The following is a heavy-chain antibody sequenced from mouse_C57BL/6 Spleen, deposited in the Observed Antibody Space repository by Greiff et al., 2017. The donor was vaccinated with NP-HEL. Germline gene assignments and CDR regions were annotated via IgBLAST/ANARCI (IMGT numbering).Heavy chain of an antibody. CDR3: ARSFNYYEYDRYCDV. D-gene: IGHD2-4*01. V-gene: IGHV1-53*01. Sequence: VQLQQSGTELVKPGASVKLSCKASGYTFTSYWMHWVKQRPGQGLEWIGNINPSNGGTNYNEKFKSKATLTVDKSSSTAYMQLSSLTSEDSAVYYCARSFNYYEYDRYCDVWGTGTTVTVSS. CDR2: INPSNGGT. CDR1: GYTFTSYW. J-gene: IGHJ1*03.